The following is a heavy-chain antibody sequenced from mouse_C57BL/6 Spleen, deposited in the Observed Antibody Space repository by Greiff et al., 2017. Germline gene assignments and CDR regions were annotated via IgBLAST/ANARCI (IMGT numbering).Heavy chain of an antibody. CDR2: IYPRSGNT. CDR1: GYTFTSYG. J-gene: IGHJ3*01. D-gene: IGHD1-1*01. Sequence: QVQLQQSGAELARPGASVKLSCKASGYTFTSYGISWVKQRTGQGLEWIGEIYPRSGNTYYNEKFKGKATLTADKSSSTAYMELRSLTSEDSAVYFCASPYYYDSSLSSFAYWGQGTLVTVSA. V-gene: IGHV1-81*01. CDR3: ASPYYYDSSLSSFAY.